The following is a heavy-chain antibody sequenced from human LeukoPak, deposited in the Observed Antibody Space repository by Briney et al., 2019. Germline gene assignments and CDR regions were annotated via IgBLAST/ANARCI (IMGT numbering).Heavy chain of an antibody. J-gene: IGHJ4*02. CDR1: GFTFSSYW. CDR2: IKSDGSTT. Sequence: GGSLRLSCAASGFTFSSYWMHWVRHAPGKGLVWVSRIKSDGSTTTYADSVKGRFTISRDNDKNTLYLQMNSLRAEDTAVYYCARVVDTHFDYWGQGTLVTVSS. D-gene: IGHD5-18*01. CDR3: ARVVDTHFDY. V-gene: IGHV3-74*01.